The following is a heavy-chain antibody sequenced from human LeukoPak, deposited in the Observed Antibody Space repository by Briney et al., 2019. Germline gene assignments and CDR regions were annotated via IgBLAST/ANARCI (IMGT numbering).Heavy chain of an antibody. CDR2: IIPIFGTA. CDR3: ARRHTYYYDSSGPGGFDP. J-gene: IGHJ5*02. V-gene: IGHV1-69*06. D-gene: IGHD3-22*01. CDR1: VGNFSSYA. Sequence: SAKVSCKASVGNFSSYAISWVRQAPEQGLDWMGRIIPIFGTAKYAQKFQGRVTITADKSTSTAYMELSSLRSEDTAVYYCARRHTYYYDSSGPGGFDPWGQGTLLTVSS.